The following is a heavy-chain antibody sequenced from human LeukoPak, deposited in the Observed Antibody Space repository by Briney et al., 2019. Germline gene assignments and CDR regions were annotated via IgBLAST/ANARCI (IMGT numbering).Heavy chain of an antibody. V-gene: IGHV1-69*04. D-gene: IGHD3-22*01. CDR3: AREGSYYDSSGSYDY. Sequence: ASEKVSCKASGGTFSSYAISWVRQAPGQGLEWMGRIIPIFGIANYAQKFQGRVTITADKSTSTAYMELSSLRSEDTAVYYCAREGSYYDSSGSYDYWGQGTLVTVSS. CDR1: GGTFSSYA. J-gene: IGHJ4*02. CDR2: IIPIFGIA.